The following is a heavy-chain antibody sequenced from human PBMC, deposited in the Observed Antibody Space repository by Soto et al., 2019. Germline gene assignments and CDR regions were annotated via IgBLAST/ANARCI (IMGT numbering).Heavy chain of an antibody. CDR2: INAGNGNT. J-gene: IGHJ4*02. Sequence: QVQLVQSGAEVKKPGASVKVSCKASGYTFTSYAMHWVRQAPGQRLEWMGWINAGNGNTKYSQKFQGRVTITRDTSASTAYMELSSLRSEDTAVYYCTYCSGGSCLPYYWGQGTLVTVSS. V-gene: IGHV1-3*01. CDR1: GYTFTSYA. CDR3: TYCSGGSCLPYY. D-gene: IGHD2-15*01.